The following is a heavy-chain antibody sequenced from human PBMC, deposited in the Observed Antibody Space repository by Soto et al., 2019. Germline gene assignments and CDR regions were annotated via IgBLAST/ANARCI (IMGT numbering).Heavy chain of an antibody. CDR1: GFTFSSYG. D-gene: IGHD2-2*01. V-gene: IGHV3-30*18. CDR3: AKDQGIVVVPAAMSWFDP. CDR2: ISYDGSNK. J-gene: IGHJ5*02. Sequence: PGGSLRLSCAASGFTFSSYGMHWVRQAPGKGLEWVAVISYDGSNKYYADSVKGRSTISRDNSKNTLYLQMNSLRAEDTAVYYCAKDQGIVVVPAAMSWFDPWGQGTLVTVSS.